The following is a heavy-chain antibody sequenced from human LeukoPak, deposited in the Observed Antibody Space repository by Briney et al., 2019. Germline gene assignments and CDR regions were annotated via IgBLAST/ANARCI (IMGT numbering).Heavy chain of an antibody. J-gene: IGHJ4*02. Sequence: GASVKVSCKASGYTFTGYYIHWVRQAPGQGLEWMGWTNPNSGGTNYAQKFQGRVTMTRDTSISTAYMELSRLRSDDTAVYYCARGNFATVVFDYWGQGTLVTVSS. D-gene: IGHD4-23*01. CDR2: TNPNSGGT. CDR1: GYTFTGYY. V-gene: IGHV1-2*02. CDR3: ARGNFATVVFDY.